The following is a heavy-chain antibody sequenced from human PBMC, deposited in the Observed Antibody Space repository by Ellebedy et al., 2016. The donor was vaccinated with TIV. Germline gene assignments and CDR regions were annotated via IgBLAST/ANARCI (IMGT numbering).Heavy chain of an antibody. Sequence: MPSETLSLTCTVSGGSISSNYWDWIRQPPGKGLEWIGYIYNSVITNYNPSLKSRVTMLVDTSKRQLSLKLRSVTAADTAVYYCARRYSGSSYHYFDYWGQGTLVIVSS. CDR1: GGSISSNY. V-gene: IGHV4-59*08. CDR2: IYNSVIT. J-gene: IGHJ4*02. CDR3: ARRYSGSSYHYFDY. D-gene: IGHD1-26*01.